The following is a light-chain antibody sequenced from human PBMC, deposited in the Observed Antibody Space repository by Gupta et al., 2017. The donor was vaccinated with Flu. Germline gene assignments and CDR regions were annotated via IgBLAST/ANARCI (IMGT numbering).Light chain of an antibody. CDR3: HQSDRNASAWT. J-gene: IGKJ1*01. CDR2: AAS. CDR1: QSISSY. V-gene: IGKV1-39*01. Sequence: DIQMTQSPSSLSASVGDRVTITCRASQSISSYLNWYQQKPRKAPKLLIYAASSLQRGATSRFSGSGDRTEFNLTITSRQQEDFEPYYCHQSDRNASAWTFGPGTKVEIK.